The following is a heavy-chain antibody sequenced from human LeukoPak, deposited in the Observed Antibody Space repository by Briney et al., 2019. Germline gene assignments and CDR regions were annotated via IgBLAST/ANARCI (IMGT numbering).Heavy chain of an antibody. CDR1: GGSISSGGYS. D-gene: IGHD3-3*01. CDR3: ARDAYDFWSGYLKATLDY. J-gene: IGHJ4*02. Sequence: PSETLSLTCAVSGGSISSGGYSWSWIRQPPGKGLEWIGYIYHSGSTYYNPSLKSRVTISVDTSKNQFSLKLSSVTAADTAVYYCARDAYDFWSGYLKATLDYWGQGTLVTVSP. CDR2: IYHSGST. V-gene: IGHV4-30-2*01.